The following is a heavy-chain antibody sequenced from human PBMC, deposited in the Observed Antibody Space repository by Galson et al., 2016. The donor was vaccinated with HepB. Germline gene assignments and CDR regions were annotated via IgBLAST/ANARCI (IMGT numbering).Heavy chain of an antibody. J-gene: IGHJ4*02. CDR2: IYYSGST. Sequence: ETLSLTCTVSGGSISSSSYYWGWIRQPPGKGLEWIGSIYYSGSTYYNPSLKSRVTISVDTSKNQFSLKLSSVTAADTAVYYSARRAATYDSSGYYYGADGDYWGQGTLVTVSS. CDR3: ARRAATYDSSGYYYGADGDY. V-gene: IGHV4-39*01. CDR1: GGSISSSSYY. D-gene: IGHD3-22*01.